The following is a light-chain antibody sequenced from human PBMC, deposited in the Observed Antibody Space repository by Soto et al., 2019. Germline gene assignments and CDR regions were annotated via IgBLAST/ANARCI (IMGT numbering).Light chain of an antibody. CDR1: NIGINA. Sequence: SYELTQPPSVSVAPEKTATITCGGDNIGINAVHWYQQKPGQAPLLVVYYDSDRPSGIPERFSGSTSGNTATLTISRVEDGDEAEYYCQLWNSSSDQGVFGGGTKLTVL. J-gene: IGLJ3*02. CDR3: QLWNSSSDQGV. CDR2: YDS. V-gene: IGLV3-21*04.